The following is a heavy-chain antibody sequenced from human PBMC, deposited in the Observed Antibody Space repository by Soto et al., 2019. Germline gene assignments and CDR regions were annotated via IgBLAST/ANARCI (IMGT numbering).Heavy chain of an antibody. Sequence: QVQLVQSGAEVKKPGSSVKVSCKASGGTFSSYTISWVRQAPGQGLEWMGRIIPILGIANYAQKFQGRVTXIADKSTSTAYMELSSLRSEDTAVYYCARGVDWFDPWGQGTLVTVSS. D-gene: IGHD2-15*01. CDR2: IIPILGIA. J-gene: IGHJ5*02. CDR3: ARGVDWFDP. CDR1: GGTFSSYT. V-gene: IGHV1-69*02.